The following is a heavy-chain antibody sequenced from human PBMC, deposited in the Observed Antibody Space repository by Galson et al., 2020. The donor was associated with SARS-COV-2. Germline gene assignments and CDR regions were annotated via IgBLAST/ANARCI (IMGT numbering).Heavy chain of an antibody. J-gene: IGHJ4*02. CDR2: ITTKQYGGTP. D-gene: IGHD2-2*02. CDR3: TRGGSGYKYDF. V-gene: IGHV3-49*03. CDR1: GFTFGDYG. Sequence: PGGSLRLSCTASGFTFGDYGMSWFRQAPGMGLEWIGFITTKQYGGTPDYAASVEGRFSISRDDSKSIAYLQVDSLKIEDTAVYYCTRGGSGYKYDFWGQGTLVTVSS.